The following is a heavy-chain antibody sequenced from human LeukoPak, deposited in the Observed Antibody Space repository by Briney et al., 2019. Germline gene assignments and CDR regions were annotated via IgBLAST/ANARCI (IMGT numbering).Heavy chain of an antibody. CDR1: GFTFSSYG. Sequence: PGGSLRLSCAASGFTFSSYGMHWVRQAPGKGLEWVALIWYDGSSKHYADSVRGRFTISRDNSKNTLYLQMNSLRAEDTAVYYCTTLLRWEQTRDYWGQGTLVTVSS. D-gene: IGHD2-21*01. J-gene: IGHJ4*02. CDR3: TTLLRWEQTRDY. V-gene: IGHV3-33*01. CDR2: IWYDGSSK.